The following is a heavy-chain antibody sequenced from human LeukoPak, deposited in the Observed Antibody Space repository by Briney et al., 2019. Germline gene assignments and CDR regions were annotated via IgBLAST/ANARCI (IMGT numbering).Heavy chain of an antibody. J-gene: IGHJ4*02. Sequence: SETLSLTCTVSGGSISSYYWSWIRQPPGKGLEWIGYTYYSGSTNYNPSLKSRVTISVDTSKNQFSLKLSSVTAADTAVYYCAREGYYDNVYFDYWGQGTLVTVSS. CDR1: GGSISSYY. V-gene: IGHV4-59*01. D-gene: IGHD3-22*01. CDR2: TYYSGST. CDR3: AREGYYDNVYFDY.